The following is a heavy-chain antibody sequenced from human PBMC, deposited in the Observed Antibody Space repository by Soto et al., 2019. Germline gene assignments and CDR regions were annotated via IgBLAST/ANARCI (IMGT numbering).Heavy chain of an antibody. V-gene: IGHV3-33*01. Sequence: GGSLRLSCAASGFTFSSYGMHWVRQAPGKGLEWVAVIWYDGSNKYYADSVKGRFTISRDNSKNTLYLQMNSLRAEDTAVYYCARDLYYYDSSGYWPVDYWGQGTLVTVSS. CDR1: GFTFSSYG. CDR3: ARDLYYYDSSGYWPVDY. J-gene: IGHJ4*02. CDR2: IWYDGSNK. D-gene: IGHD3-22*01.